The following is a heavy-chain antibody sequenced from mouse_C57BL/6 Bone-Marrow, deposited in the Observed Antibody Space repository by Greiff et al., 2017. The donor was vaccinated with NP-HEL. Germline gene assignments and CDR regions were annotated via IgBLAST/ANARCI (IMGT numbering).Heavy chain of an antibody. D-gene: IGHD1-1*01. CDR2: IHPNSGST. Sequence: QVQLQQPGAELVKPGASVKLSCKASGYTFTSYWMHWVKQRPGQGLEWIGMIHPNSGSTNYNEKFKSKATLTADKSSSTAYMQLSSLTSEDSAVYYGAREGYYYGSSYALDYWGRGTAATVSS. J-gene: IGHJ4*01. CDR3: AREGYYYGSSYALDY. V-gene: IGHV1-64*01. CDR1: GYTFTSYW.